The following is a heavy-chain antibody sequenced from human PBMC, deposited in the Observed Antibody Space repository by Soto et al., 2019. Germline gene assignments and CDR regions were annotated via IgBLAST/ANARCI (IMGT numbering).Heavy chain of an antibody. V-gene: IGHV1-69*13. J-gene: IGHJ6*02. CDR2: IIPIFGTA. D-gene: IGHD2-2*01. CDR1: GGTFISYA. Sequence: SVKVSCKASGGTFISYAISWVRQAPGQGLEWMGGIIPIFGTANYAQKFQGRVTITADESTSTAYMELSSLRSEDTAVYYCARDPRAIVVVPAATYYGMDVWGQGTTVTVSS. CDR3: ARDPRAIVVVPAATYYGMDV.